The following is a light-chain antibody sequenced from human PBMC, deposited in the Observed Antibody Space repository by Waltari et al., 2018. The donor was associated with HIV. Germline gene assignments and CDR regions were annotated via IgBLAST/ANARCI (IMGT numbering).Light chain of an antibody. CDR2: DVY. CDR3: ASFTSGRLNV. Sequence: QSALTQPASVSGSPGQSIPISCTGTSSDVGAYEYVSWYQQHPGKVPKLLIYDVYNRPSRISNRFSGSKSGNMASLTISGLQAEDEAAYYCASFTSGRLNVFGTGTKVTVL. CDR1: SSDVGAYEY. J-gene: IGLJ1*01. V-gene: IGLV2-14*03.